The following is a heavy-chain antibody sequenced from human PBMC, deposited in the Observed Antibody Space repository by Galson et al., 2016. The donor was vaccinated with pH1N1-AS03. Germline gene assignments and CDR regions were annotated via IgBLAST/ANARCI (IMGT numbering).Heavy chain of an antibody. Sequence: ETLSLTCDVSGYSISTGYYWGWIRQPPGKGLEWIGSIYHTGTSHYNPSVPSRVIISVDTSKNQFSLKLISMSAADTAVYYCVRGGREIRSDAIFPGGADSWGRGTLVSVSS. CDR2: IYHTGTS. V-gene: IGHV4-38-2*01. CDR1: GYSISTGYY. CDR3: VRGGREIRSDAIFPGGADS. D-gene: IGHD2-15*01. J-gene: IGHJ4*02.